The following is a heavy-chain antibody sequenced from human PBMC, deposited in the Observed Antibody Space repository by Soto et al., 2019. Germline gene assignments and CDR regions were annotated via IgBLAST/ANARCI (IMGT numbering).Heavy chain of an antibody. V-gene: IGHV3-11*01. CDR1: GFTFSDYY. CDR2: ISSSGSTI. CDR3: ARSYKDCYYYYRMDF. J-gene: IGHJ6*02. D-gene: IGHD1-20*01. Sequence: GGSLRLSCAASGFTFSDYYMSWIRQAPGKGLEWVSYISSSGSTIYYADSVKGRFTISRDNAKNSLYLQMNSLRAEDTAVYYCARSYKDCYYYYRMDFWGQGTTVTVSS.